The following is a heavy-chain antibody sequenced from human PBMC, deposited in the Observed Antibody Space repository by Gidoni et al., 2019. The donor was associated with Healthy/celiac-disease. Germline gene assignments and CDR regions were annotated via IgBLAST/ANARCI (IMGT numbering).Heavy chain of an antibody. CDR2: IYYSGST. V-gene: IGHV4-39*01. CDR3: ARLDSSSWYPSFDY. D-gene: IGHD6-13*01. CDR1: GGSISSSSYY. Sequence: QLQLQESGPGLVKPSETLSLTCTVSGGSISSSSYYWGWIRQPPGKGLEWIGSIYYSGSTYYNPSLKSRVTISVDTSKNQFSLKLSSVTAADTAVYYCARLDSSSWYPSFDYWGQGTLVTVSS. J-gene: IGHJ4*02.